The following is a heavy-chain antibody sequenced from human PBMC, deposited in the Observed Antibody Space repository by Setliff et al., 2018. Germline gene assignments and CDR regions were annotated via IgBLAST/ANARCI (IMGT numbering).Heavy chain of an antibody. Sequence: ETLSLTCTVSGVPVSSYSMNWVRQAPGKGLEWVSSISGGGRYTYSADSVKGRFTISRDNAKNSLYLQMNSLSAEDTAIYYCASSRTWIPVLDYCGQGTLVTVSS. J-gene: IGHJ4*02. CDR2: ISGGGRYT. V-gene: IGHV3-21*01. D-gene: IGHD5-18*01. CDR1: GVPVSSYS. CDR3: ASSRTWIPVLDY.